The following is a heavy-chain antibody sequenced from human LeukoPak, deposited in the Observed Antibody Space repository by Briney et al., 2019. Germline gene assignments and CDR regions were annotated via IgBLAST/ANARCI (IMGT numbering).Heavy chain of an antibody. J-gene: IGHJ4*02. Sequence: ASVKVSCKASGYTFTSYYMHWVRQAPGQGLEWMGIINPSGGSTSYAQKCQGRVTMTRDTSTSTVYMELSSLRSEDTAVYYCARGLAYDFWSGYQYYFDYWGQGTLVTVSS. D-gene: IGHD3-3*01. CDR3: ARGLAYDFWSGYQYYFDY. V-gene: IGHV1-46*01. CDR1: GYTFTSYY. CDR2: INPSGGST.